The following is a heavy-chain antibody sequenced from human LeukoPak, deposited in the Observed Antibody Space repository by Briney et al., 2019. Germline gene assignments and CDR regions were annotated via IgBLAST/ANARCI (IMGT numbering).Heavy chain of an antibody. CDR3: ARLTVRGYYDSSGYPSDAFDI. Sequence: GESLKISCKGSGYSFTTYWIGWVRQMPGKGLKWMGIIYPGDSDTRYSPSFQGQVTISADKSISTAYLQWRSLKASDTAMYYCARLTVRGYYDSSGYPSDAFDIWGQGTMVTVSA. CDR2: IYPGDSDT. V-gene: IGHV5-51*01. D-gene: IGHD3-22*01. J-gene: IGHJ3*02. CDR1: GYSFTTYW.